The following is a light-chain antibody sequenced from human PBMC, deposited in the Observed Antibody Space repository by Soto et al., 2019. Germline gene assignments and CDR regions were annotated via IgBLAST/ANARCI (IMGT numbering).Light chain of an antibody. CDR1: NSNIGNNY. CDR3: GTWDSSLSAVV. CDR2: DND. J-gene: IGLJ2*01. V-gene: IGLV1-51*01. Sequence: QSVLTQPPSVSAAPGRKVTISCSETNSNIGNNYVSWYQHLPGTAPKLLIYDNDNRPSGIPDRFSGSKSGTSATLGITGLQTGDEADYYCGTWDSSLSAVVFGGGTQLTVL.